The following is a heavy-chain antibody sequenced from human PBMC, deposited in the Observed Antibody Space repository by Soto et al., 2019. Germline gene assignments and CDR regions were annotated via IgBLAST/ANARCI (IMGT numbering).Heavy chain of an antibody. CDR1: GFSFGTFV. CDR2: ITDSGYTA. Sequence: GGSLRLSGAASGFSFGTFVMTWFRKAPGGGLEWVASITDSGYTASYAETVEGRFTVSRDNSKNKLHLQMNDLRAEDTATYYCAKNGQWLATPPEAWGQGTLVTVSS. D-gene: IGHD6-19*01. CDR3: AKNGQWLATPPEA. V-gene: IGHV3-23*01. J-gene: IGHJ4*02.